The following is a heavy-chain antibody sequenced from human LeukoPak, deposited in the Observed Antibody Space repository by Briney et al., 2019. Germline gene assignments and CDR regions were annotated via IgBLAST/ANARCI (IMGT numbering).Heavy chain of an antibody. CDR3: ARALERYSSSSDYYYYYMDV. CDR2: MNPNSGNT. J-gene: IGHJ6*03. CDR1: GYTFTSYD. D-gene: IGHD6-6*01. V-gene: IGHV1-8*01. Sequence: ASVKVSCKASGYTFTSYDINWVRQATGQGLEWMGWMNPNSGNTGYAQKFQGRVTTTRNTSISTAYMKLSSLRSEDTAVYYCARALERYSSSSDYYYYYMDVWGKGTTVTVSS.